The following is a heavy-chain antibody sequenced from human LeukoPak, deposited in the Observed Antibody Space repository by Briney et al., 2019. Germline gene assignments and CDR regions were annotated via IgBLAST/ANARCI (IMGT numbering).Heavy chain of an antibody. CDR2: IWFDGINT. Sequence: PGGSLRLSCAASGFTFSKYGMHWVRQAPGKGLEWVAVIWFDGINTNHADSVKGRFTVSRDNSKNTLFLQMNSLRAEDTAVYFCVRDYCSGGSCYESKWFDPWGQGTLVTVS. CDR3: VRDYCSGGSCYESKWFDP. V-gene: IGHV3-33*01. J-gene: IGHJ5*02. D-gene: IGHD2-15*01. CDR1: GFTFSKYG.